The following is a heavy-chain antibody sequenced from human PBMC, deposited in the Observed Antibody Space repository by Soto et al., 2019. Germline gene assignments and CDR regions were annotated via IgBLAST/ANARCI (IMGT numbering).Heavy chain of an antibody. D-gene: IGHD2-15*01. V-gene: IGHV1-18*04. J-gene: IGHJ4*02. CDR1: GYSFTTYG. CDR3: ARDRGAYCSGGSCYVDPFYFDY. Sequence: QVYMVQSGAELKKPEASVKVSCKSSGYSFTTYGITWVRQAPGQGLEWMGWIIPYNGKTFYAQKFQARVTMTMDTSTSTAYMELRSLRSDDTAVYYCARDRGAYCSGGSCYVDPFYFDYWGQGTLVTVSS. CDR2: IIPYNGKT.